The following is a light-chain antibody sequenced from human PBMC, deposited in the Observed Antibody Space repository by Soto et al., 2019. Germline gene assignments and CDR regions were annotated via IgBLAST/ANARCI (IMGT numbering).Light chain of an antibody. CDR3: GTWDTSLSRV. CDR1: SSDIGRHH. V-gene: IGLV1-51*02. CDR2: ENT. J-gene: IGLJ1*01. Sequence: QSVLTQPPSVSAAPGEKVTLSCSGSSSDIGRHHVSWYQQLPGTAPKLLIYENTKRPSGIPDRFSGSKSGTSATLGITGLQTGDEADYYCGTWDTSLSRVFGTGTKVTVL.